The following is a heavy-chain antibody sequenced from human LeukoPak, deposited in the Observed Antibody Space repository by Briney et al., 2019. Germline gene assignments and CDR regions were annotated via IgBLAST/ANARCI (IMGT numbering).Heavy chain of an antibody. V-gene: IGHV3-7*01. J-gene: IGHJ6*03. CDR1: GFTFSSYW. CDR2: IKQDGSEK. D-gene: IGHD6-13*01. Sequence: GGSLRPSCAASGFTFSSYWMSWVRQAPGKGLEWVANIKQDGSEKYYVDSVKGRFTISRDNAKNSLYLQMNSLRAEDTAVYYCARVSTGSSSWYVYYYYYMDVWGKGTTVTISS. CDR3: ARVSTGSSSWYVYYYYYMDV.